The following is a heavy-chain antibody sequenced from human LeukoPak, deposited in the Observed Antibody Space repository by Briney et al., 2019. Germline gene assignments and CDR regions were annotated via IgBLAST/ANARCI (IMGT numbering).Heavy chain of an antibody. Sequence: ASVKVSCKASGYTFTSYYMHWVRQAPGQGLEWMGTINPSGGSTSYAQKFQGRVTMTRDTSTSTVYMELSSLRSEDTAVYYCARDSRSAADAFDIWGQGTMVTVSS. CDR1: GYTFTSYY. D-gene: IGHD6-6*01. J-gene: IGHJ3*02. CDR2: INPSGGST. V-gene: IGHV1-46*01. CDR3: ARDSRSAADAFDI.